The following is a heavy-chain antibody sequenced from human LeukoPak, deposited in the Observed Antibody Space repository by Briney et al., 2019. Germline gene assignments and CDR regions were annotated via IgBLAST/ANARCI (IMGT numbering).Heavy chain of an antibody. V-gene: IGHV3-53*01. CDR2: IYSGGST. CDR3: ARGPHLYYYCMDV. CDR1: EVTFRNNW. Sequence: GGSLRLSCEVSEVTFRNNWMSWVRQAPGEGLEWVSVIYSGGSTYYADSVKGRFTITRDNSKNTLYLQMNSLRAEDTAVYYCARGPHLYYYCMDVWGKGTTVTVSS. J-gene: IGHJ6*03.